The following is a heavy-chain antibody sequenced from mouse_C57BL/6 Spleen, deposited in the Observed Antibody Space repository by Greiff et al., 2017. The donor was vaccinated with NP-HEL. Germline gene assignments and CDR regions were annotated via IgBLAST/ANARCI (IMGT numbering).Heavy chain of an antibody. V-gene: IGHV1-7*01. Sequence: VQLQQSGAELAKPGASVKLSCKASGYTFTSYWMHWVKQRPGQGLEWTGYMNPSSGYTKYNQKFKDKATLTADKSSRTAYMQLSSRPYEDAAVYYCARGDGFAYWSQGTLVTVSA. J-gene: IGHJ3*01. CDR2: MNPSSGYT. D-gene: IGHD3-3*01. CDR1: GYTFTSYW. CDR3: ARGDGFAY.